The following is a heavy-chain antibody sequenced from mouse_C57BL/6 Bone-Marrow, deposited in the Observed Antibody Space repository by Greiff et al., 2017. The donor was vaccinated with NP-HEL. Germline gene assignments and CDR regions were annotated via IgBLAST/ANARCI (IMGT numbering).Heavy chain of an antibody. CDR1: GFTFSSYG. V-gene: IGHV5-6*01. Sequence: EVQLVESGGDLVKPGGSLKLSCAASGFTFSSYGMSWVRQTPDKRLEWVATISSGGSYTYYLDSVKGRFTISRDNAKNTLYLQMSSLKSEDTAMYYCARPYYSNYGFAYWGQGTLVTVSA. CDR3: ARPYYSNYGFAY. CDR2: ISSGGSYT. D-gene: IGHD2-5*01. J-gene: IGHJ3*01.